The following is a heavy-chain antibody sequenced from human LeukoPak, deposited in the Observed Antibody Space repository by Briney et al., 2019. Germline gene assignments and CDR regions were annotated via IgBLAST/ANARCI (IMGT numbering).Heavy chain of an antibody. CDR1: GGSISSGDYY. J-gene: IGHJ4*02. Sequence: SQTLSLTCTVSGGSISSGDYYWSWIRQPPGKGLEWIGYIYYSGSTYYNPSLKSRVTISVDTSKNQFSLKLSSVTAADTAVYYCARGPHCSSTSCYEVGYYFDYWGQGTLVTVSS. CDR2: IYYSGST. V-gene: IGHV4-30-4*08. D-gene: IGHD2-2*01. CDR3: ARGPHCSSTSCYEVGYYFDY.